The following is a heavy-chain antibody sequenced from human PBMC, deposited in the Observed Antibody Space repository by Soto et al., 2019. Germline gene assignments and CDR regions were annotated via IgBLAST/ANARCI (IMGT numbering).Heavy chain of an antibody. CDR3: ESGLCISGTCRRDH. CDR1: GFAFSSYS. V-gene: IGHV3-21*01. Sequence: LSCSASGFAFSSYSMNWVRPAPGKCLDLVSSISSSRSYIYYADLVIGRFTISRDNTKNSLYLQVNSLRTDDPALYYSESGLCISGTCRRDHWGQET. J-gene: IGHJ4*01. CDR2: ISSSRSYI. D-gene: IGHD3-3*02.